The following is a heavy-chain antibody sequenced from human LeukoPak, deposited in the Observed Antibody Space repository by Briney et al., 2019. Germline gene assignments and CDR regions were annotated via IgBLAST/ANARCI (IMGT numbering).Heavy chain of an antibody. J-gene: IGHJ5*02. CDR1: GFTFSSYS. Sequence: GGSLRLSCAASGFTFSSYSMNWVRQAPGKGLEWVSSISSSSSYIYYADSVKGRFTISRDNAKNSLYLQMNSLRAEDTAVYYCATLAVAVPNWFDPWGQGTLVTVSS. V-gene: IGHV3-21*01. D-gene: IGHD6-19*01. CDR2: ISSSSSYI. CDR3: ATLAVAVPNWFDP.